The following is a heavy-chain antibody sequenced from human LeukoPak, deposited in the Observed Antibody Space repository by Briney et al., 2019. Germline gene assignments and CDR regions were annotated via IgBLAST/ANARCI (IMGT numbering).Heavy chain of an antibody. Sequence: GGSLRLSCAASGFSFSSFAMNWVRQAPGKGLEWVSAITNSGGSTYYADSVKGRFTISRDNSKNTLYLQMNSLRAEDTALYYCAKVRGHYYSELDSWGQGTLVTVSS. CDR1: GFSFSSFA. V-gene: IGHV3-23*01. CDR3: AKVRGHYYSELDS. CDR2: ITNSGGST. J-gene: IGHJ4*02. D-gene: IGHD3-10*01.